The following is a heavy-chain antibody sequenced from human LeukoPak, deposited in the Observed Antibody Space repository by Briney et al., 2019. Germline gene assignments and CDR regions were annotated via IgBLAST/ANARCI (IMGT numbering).Heavy chain of an antibody. Sequence: ETLSLTCAVSGGSISSSSGNCWTWVRQPPGKGLEWIGEIYHSGSTNYNPSLKSRVTMLLDKSKNQFSLKLSSVTAADTAVYYCARNGGNSDFDYWGQGTLVTVSS. J-gene: IGHJ4*02. CDR1: GGSISSSSGNC. CDR3: ARNGGNSDFDY. CDR2: IYHSGST. D-gene: IGHD4-23*01. V-gene: IGHV4-4*02.